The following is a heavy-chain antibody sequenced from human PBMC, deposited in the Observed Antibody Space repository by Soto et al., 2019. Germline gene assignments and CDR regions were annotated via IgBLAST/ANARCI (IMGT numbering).Heavy chain of an antibody. CDR2: VYYNGFT. J-gene: IGHJ5*02. D-gene: IGHD3-3*01. CDR3: ARMGDFWSGPGELDP. V-gene: IGHV4-39*01. CDR1: GGSISSSSYY. Sequence: QLQLRESGPGLVKPSETLSLTCTVSGGSISSSSYYWAWIRQSPGKGLEWIGSVYYNGFTYYNPSLKSRVTISVDTSQNQFSLKLTSVTAADTAVYYCARMGDFWSGPGELDPWGQGTLVTVSS.